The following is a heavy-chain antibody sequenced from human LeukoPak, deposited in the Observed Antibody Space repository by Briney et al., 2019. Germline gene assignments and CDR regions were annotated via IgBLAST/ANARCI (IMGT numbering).Heavy chain of an antibody. CDR1: GGTFSSYA. CDR2: IIPIFGTA. CDR3: ALYYYDSSGYYLDSGWFDP. V-gene: IGHV1-69*05. Sequence: ASVKVSCKASGGTFSSYAISWVRQAPGQGLEWMGGIIPIFGTANYAQKFQGRVTITTDESTSTAYMELSSLRSEDTAVYYCALYYYDSSGYYLDSGWFDPWGQGTLVTVSS. J-gene: IGHJ5*02. D-gene: IGHD3-22*01.